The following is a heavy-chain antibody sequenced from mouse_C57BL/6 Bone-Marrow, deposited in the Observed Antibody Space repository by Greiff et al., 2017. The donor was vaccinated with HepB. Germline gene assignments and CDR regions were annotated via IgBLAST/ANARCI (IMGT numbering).Heavy chain of an antibody. CDR1: GFTFSDYG. V-gene: IGHV5-17*01. Sequence: EVKVVESGGGLVKPGGSLKLSCAASGFTFSDYGMHWVRQAPEKGLEWVAYISSGSSTNYYAATVKGRFPISRDNAKNTLFLQMTSLRSEDTAMYYCARPGLRGYFDVWGTGTTVTVSS. CDR2: ISSGSSTN. D-gene: IGHD3-1*01. CDR3: ARPGLRGYFDV. J-gene: IGHJ1*03.